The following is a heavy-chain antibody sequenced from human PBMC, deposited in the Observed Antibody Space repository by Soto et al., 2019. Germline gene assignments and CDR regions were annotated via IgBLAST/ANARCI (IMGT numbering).Heavy chain of an antibody. Sequence: EVQLLESGGGLVQPGGSLRLSCAASGFTFSSYAMSWVRQAPGKGLEWVSAISGSGGSTYYADSVKGRFTISRDNSKNTLYLQMNSLRAEDTAVYYCAKDFKAVAGHGGFYWFDPWGQGTLVTVSS. CDR2: ISGSGGST. J-gene: IGHJ5*02. CDR3: AKDFKAVAGHGGFYWFDP. D-gene: IGHD6-19*01. CDR1: GFTFSSYA. V-gene: IGHV3-23*01.